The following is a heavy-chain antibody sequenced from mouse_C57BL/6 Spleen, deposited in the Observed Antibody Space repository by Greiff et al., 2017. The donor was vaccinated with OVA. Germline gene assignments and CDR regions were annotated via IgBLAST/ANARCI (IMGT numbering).Heavy chain of an antibody. D-gene: IGHD2-3*01. CDR2: INPNYGTT. V-gene: IGHV1-39*01. Sequence: EVQLQQSGPELVKPGASVKISCKASGYSFTDYNMNWVKQSNGKSLEWIGVINPNYGTTSYNQKFKGKATLTVDHSSSTAYMQLHILTSEDSAVYYGATSEDDGYYFMDYWGQGTSVTVSS. J-gene: IGHJ4*01. CDR3: ATSEDDGYYFMDY. CDR1: GYSFTDYN.